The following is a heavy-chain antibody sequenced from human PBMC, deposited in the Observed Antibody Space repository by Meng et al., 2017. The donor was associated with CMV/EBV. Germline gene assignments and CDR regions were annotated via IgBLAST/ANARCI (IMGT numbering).Heavy chain of an antibody. CDR2: ITSSSGYI. Sequence: SGFTFSTCGMGWVRQAPGKGLEWVASITSSSGYIFYADSVKGRFTISRDNAKNLLFLQMNSLRANDTAVYYCARAGGAVAGRGGFDHWGLGTLVTVSS. V-gene: IGHV3-21*01. CDR1: GFTFSTCG. J-gene: IGHJ4*02. D-gene: IGHD6-19*01. CDR3: ARAGGAVAGRGGFDH.